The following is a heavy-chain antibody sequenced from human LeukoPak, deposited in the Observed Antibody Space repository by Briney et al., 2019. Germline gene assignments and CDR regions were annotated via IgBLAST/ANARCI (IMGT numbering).Heavy chain of an antibody. D-gene: IGHD3-16*01. J-gene: IGHJ4*02. V-gene: IGHV4-61*01. Sequence: PSETLSLTCTASGGSVSSGSYYWSWLRQPPGKGLEWIGYIYYSGSTNYNPSLKSRVTISVDASKNQFSLKLSSVTAADTAVYYCARDQIGPLYYFDYWGQGTLVTVSS. CDR1: GGSVSSGSYY. CDR3: ARDQIGPLYYFDY. CDR2: IYYSGST.